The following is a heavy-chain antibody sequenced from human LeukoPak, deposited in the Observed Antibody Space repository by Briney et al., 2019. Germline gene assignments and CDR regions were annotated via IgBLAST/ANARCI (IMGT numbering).Heavy chain of an antibody. V-gene: IGHV1-46*01. Sequence: ASVKVSCKASGYTFTSYYMHWVRQAPGQGLEWMGIINPSDESTTYAQKFQGRVTMTRDTSTSIIYLELSSLRSEDTAVYYRARCGESSAPYDYWGQGTLVTASS. CDR1: GYTFTSYY. D-gene: IGHD3-22*01. CDR2: INPSDEST. CDR3: ARCGESSAPYDY. J-gene: IGHJ4*02.